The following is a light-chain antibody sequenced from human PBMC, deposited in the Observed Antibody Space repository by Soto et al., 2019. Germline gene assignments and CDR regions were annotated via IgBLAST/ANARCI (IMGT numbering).Light chain of an antibody. CDR1: QSISNY. J-gene: IGKJ1*01. CDR3: QQSYSTLWT. V-gene: IGKV1-39*01. CDR2: AAS. Sequence: DLQMTQSPSSLSASVGDRVTITCRASQSISNYLNWYQQKPGKAPKLLIYAASSLQSGVPSTFSGSGSGTHFTLTISSLQPEDFATYYCQQSYSTLWTFGQGTKVEIK.